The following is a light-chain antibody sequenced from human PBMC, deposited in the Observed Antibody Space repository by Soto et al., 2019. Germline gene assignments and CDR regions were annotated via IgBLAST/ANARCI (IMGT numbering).Light chain of an antibody. Sequence: NFMLTQPHSVSESPGKTVTISCTRSSGSIASNYVQWYQQRPGSAPNTVIYEDNQRPSGVPDRFSGSIDSSSNSASLTISGLKTEYEADYDCQSYDSSAEHVVFGGGTKVTVL. CDR2: EDN. J-gene: IGLJ2*01. CDR1: SGSIASNY. CDR3: QSYDSSAEHVV. V-gene: IGLV6-57*04.